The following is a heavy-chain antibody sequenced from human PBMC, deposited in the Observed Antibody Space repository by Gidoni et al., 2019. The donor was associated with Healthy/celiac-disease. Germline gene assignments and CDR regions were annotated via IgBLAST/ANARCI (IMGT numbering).Heavy chain of an antibody. CDR2: IIPILGIA. Sequence: QVQLVQSGAEVKKPGSSVKVSCKASGGTFSSYTISWVRQAPGQGLEWMGRIIPILGIANYAQKFQGRVTITADKSTSTAYMELSSLRSEDTAVYYCAGDFGGYNWNYAGGYYGMDVWGQGTTVTVSS. D-gene: IGHD1-7*01. CDR1: GGTFSSYT. CDR3: AGDFGGYNWNYAGGYYGMDV. J-gene: IGHJ6*02. V-gene: IGHV1-69*08.